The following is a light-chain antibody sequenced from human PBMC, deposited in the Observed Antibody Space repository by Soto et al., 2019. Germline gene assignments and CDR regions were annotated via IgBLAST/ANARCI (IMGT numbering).Light chain of an antibody. CDR3: QQYGYSPIT. J-gene: IGKJ5*01. V-gene: IGKV3-15*01. CDR1: QSVSSN. CDR2: GAS. Sequence: EIVMTHSPATLSVSPGQRATHSYGASQSVSSNLAWYQQKPGQAPRLLIYGASTRATGIPARFSGSGSGTDFTLTISRLEPEDFALYYCQQYGYSPITFGQGTRLEIK.